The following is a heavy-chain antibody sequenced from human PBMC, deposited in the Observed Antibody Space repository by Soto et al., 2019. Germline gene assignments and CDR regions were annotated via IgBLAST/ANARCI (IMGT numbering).Heavy chain of an antibody. V-gene: IGHV4-39*01. Sequence: PSETLSLTCTVACGSISSNSYYWGWIRQPPGEGLEWIGSIYYSGSTYYNPSLKSRVTISVDTSKTQFSLKLSSVTAADTAVYYCARLHYYGSGTVDHWGQGTLVTVSS. CDR2: IYYSGST. J-gene: IGHJ4*02. D-gene: IGHD3-10*01. CDR3: ARLHYYGSGTVDH. CDR1: CGSISSNSYY.